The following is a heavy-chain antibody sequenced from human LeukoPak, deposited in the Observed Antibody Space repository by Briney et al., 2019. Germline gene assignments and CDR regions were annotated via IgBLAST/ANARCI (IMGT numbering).Heavy chain of an antibody. J-gene: IGHJ3*02. CDR1: GGSISSSSYH. V-gene: IGHV4-39*07. D-gene: IGHD6-13*01. Sequence: SETLSLTCTVSGGSISSSSYHWGWIRQPPGKGLEWIGSISYSGSIFYSGSTYYNPSLKSRLTISVDTSKNQFSLKLSSVTAAGTAVYYCARDASAAGTSAFDIWGQGTMVTVSS. CDR2: ISYSGSIFYSGST. CDR3: ARDASAAGTSAFDI.